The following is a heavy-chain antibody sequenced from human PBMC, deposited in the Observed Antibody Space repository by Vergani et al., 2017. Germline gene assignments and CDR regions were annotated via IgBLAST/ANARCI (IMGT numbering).Heavy chain of an antibody. J-gene: IGHJ4*02. CDR3: ARTYYDSSGYYFRPPQCDY. Sequence: QVQLVESGGGVVQPGRSLRLSCAASGFTFSSYAMHWVRQAPGKGLEWVAVISYDGSNKYYADSVKGRFTISRDNSKNTLYLQMNSLRAEDTAVYYCARTYYDSSGYYFRPPQCDYWGQGTLVTVSS. D-gene: IGHD3-22*01. V-gene: IGHV3-30-3*01. CDR2: ISYDGSNK. CDR1: GFTFSSYA.